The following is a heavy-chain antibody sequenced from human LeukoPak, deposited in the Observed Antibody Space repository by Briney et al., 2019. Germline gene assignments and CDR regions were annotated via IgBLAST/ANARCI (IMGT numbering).Heavy chain of an antibody. D-gene: IGHD3-16*01. CDR1: GGSISSQY. J-gene: IGHJ6*03. CDR2: IYYSGNT. CDR3: ARDGRQGDYYYMDV. Sequence: SETLSLTCTVSGGSISSQYWSWIRQPPGKGLEWIGYIYYSGNTNYNPSLQSRVTISIDTSKNQFSLKMSSVTAADTALYYCARDGRQGDYYYMDVWGKGTTVTVSS. V-gene: IGHV4-59*11.